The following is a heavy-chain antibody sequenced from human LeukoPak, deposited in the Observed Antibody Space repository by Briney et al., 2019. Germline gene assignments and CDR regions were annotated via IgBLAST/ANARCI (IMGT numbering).Heavy chain of an antibody. CDR2: ISYDGGDK. CDR3: AKDPRFQDSSGYAPVY. Sequence: GRSLRLSCAASGFTFDTYGMHWVRQAPGKGLEWVAIISYDGGDKYYTDSVKGRFTISRDNSKNTLYLQMNSLRAEDTAVYYCAKDPRFQDSSGYAPVYWGQGTLVTVSS. CDR1: GFTFDTYG. V-gene: IGHV3-30*18. D-gene: IGHD3-22*01. J-gene: IGHJ4*02.